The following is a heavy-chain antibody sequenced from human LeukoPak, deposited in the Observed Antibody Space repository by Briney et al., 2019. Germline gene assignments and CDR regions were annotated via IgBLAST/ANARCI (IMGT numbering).Heavy chain of an antibody. V-gene: IGHV3-53*01. J-gene: IGHJ5*02. Sequence: PGGSLRVSCAASGFTVSSNYMSWVRQAPGKGLEWVSVIYSGGSTYYADSVKGRFTISRDNSKNTLYLQMNSLRAEDTAVYYCARDYREKGFDPWGQGTLVTVSS. CDR2: IYSGGST. CDR3: ARDYREKGFDP. CDR1: GFTVSSNY. D-gene: IGHD5-24*01.